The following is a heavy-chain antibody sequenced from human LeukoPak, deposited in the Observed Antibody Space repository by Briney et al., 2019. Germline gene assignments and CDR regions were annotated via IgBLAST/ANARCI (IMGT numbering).Heavy chain of an antibody. D-gene: IGHD6-19*01. CDR3: ARLGSSGWYELDV. Sequence: SETLSLTCTVSGGSISSGGYYWSWIRQHPGKGLEWIGYIYYSGSTYYDPSLKSRVTISVDTSKNQFSLKLSSVTAADTAVYYCARLGSSGWYELDVWGQGTTVTVPS. J-gene: IGHJ6*02. CDR2: IYYSGST. CDR1: GGSISSGGYY. V-gene: IGHV4-31*03.